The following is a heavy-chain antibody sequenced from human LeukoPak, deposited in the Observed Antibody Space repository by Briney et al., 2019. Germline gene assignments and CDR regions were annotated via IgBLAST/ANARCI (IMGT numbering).Heavy chain of an antibody. Sequence: GGSLRLSCAASGFTVSSNYMSWVRQAPGKGLEWVSLIYSGSSTYYAVSVKGRFTISRDTSKNTLYLQMNSLRAEDTAVYYCATYCSGGSCYFDYWGQGTLVTVSS. D-gene: IGHD2-15*01. CDR3: ATYCSGGSCYFDY. CDR2: IYSGSST. CDR1: GFTVSSNY. J-gene: IGHJ4*02. V-gene: IGHV3-66*01.